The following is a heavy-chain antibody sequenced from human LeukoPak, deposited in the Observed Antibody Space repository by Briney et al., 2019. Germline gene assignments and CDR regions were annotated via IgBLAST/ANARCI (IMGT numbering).Heavy chain of an antibody. J-gene: IGHJ4*02. CDR2: INHSEST. V-gene: IGHV4-34*01. CDR3: ARGLLVLWFGELLSKPYFDY. D-gene: IGHD3-10*01. Sequence: SETLSLTCAVYGGSFSGYYWSWIRQPPGKGLEWIGEINHSESTNYNPSLKSRVTISVDTSKNQFSLKLSSVTAADTAVYYCARGLLVLWFGELLSKPYFDYWGQGTLVTVSS. CDR1: GGSFSGYY.